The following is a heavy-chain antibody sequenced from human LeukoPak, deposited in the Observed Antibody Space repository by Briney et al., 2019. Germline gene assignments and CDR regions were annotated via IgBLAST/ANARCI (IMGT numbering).Heavy chain of an antibody. CDR3: AKDQSLRRIAEYRWGFDY. CDR1: GFTFSSYA. D-gene: IGHD2-8*02. CDR2: ISGSGGST. J-gene: IGHJ4*02. Sequence: PGGSLRLSCAASGFTFSSYAMSWVRQAPGKGLEWVSAISGSGGSTYYADSVKGRFTISRDNSKNTLYLQMNSLRAEDTAVYYCAKDQSLRRIAEYRWGFDYWGQGTLVTVSS. V-gene: IGHV3-23*01.